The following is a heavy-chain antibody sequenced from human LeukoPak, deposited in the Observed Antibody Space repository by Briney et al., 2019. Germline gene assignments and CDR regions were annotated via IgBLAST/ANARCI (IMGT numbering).Heavy chain of an antibody. Sequence: GGPLRLPCAASGFTFSTYAMSWVPQSPGKGLEWVAAISGDNPGTYHANSVKGLFTISRDNSKNTLHLQMSGLRAEDTARYYCAKAPVGHCSGAFCYHFDSWGQGTLVTVSS. V-gene: IGHV3-23*01. CDR1: GFTFSTYA. J-gene: IGHJ4*02. CDR2: ISGDNPGT. D-gene: IGHD2-15*01. CDR3: AKAPVGHCSGAFCYHFDS.